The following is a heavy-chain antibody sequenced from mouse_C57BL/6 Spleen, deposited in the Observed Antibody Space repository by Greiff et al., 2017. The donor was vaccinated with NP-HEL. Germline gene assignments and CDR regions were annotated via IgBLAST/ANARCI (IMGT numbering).Heavy chain of an antibody. Sequence: EVKLVESGGDLVKPGGSLKLSCAASGFTFSSYGMSWVRQTPDKRLEWVATISSGGSYTYYPDSVKGRFTISRDNAKNTLYLQMSSLKSEDTAMYYCARRGATVVADWYFDVWGTGTTVTVSS. V-gene: IGHV5-6*02. CDR2: ISSGGSYT. J-gene: IGHJ1*03. D-gene: IGHD1-1*01. CDR3: ARRGATVVADWYFDV. CDR1: GFTFSSYG.